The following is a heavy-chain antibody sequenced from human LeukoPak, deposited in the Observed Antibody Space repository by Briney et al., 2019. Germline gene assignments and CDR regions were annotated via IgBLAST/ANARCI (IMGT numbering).Heavy chain of an antibody. Sequence: SVKVSCKASGGTFSSYAISWVRQAPGQGLEWMGGIIPIFGTANYAQKFQGRVTITADESTSTAYMELSSPRSEDTAVYYGARENGGYGYGSSGGPLDYWGQGTLVTVSS. CDR2: IIPIFGTA. CDR1: GGTFSSYA. CDR3: ARENGGYGYGSSGGPLDY. D-gene: IGHD5-18*01. V-gene: IGHV1-69*13. J-gene: IGHJ4*02.